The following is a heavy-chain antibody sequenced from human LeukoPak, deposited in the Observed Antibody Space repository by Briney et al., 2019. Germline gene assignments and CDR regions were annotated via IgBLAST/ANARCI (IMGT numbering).Heavy chain of an antibody. CDR2: IYHSGST. CDR1: GSSISSGYY. D-gene: IGHD3-10*01. Sequence: SETLYLTCAVSGSSISSGYYWGWIRQPPGKGLEWIGSIYHSGSTYYNPSLKSRVTISADTSKNPFSLKLSSVTAADTAVYYCARVLWFGAYNFYYWGQGTLVTVSS. J-gene: IGHJ4*02. V-gene: IGHV4-38-2*01. CDR3: ARVLWFGAYNFYY.